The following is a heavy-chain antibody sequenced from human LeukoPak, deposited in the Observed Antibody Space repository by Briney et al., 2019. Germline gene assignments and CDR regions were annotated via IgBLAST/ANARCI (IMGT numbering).Heavy chain of an antibody. J-gene: IGHJ5*02. Sequence: SETLSLTCTVSGGSISSSSYYWGWIRQPPGKGLEWIGSIYYSGSTYYNPSLKSRVTISVDTSKNQFSLKLTSVTAADTAVYYCARRREGISWLDPWGQGTLVTVSS. D-gene: IGHD2/OR15-2a*01. V-gene: IGHV4-39*01. CDR1: GGSISSSSYY. CDR2: IYYSGST. CDR3: ARRREGISWLDP.